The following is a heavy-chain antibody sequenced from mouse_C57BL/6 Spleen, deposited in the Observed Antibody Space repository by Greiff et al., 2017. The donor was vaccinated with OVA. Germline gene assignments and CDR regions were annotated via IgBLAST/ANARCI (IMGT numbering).Heavy chain of an antibody. CDR1: GYTLTSYW. D-gene: IGHD2-5*01. CDR3: ATAYYSNYGFAY. CDR2: IHPNSGST. J-gene: IGHJ3*01. V-gene: IGHV1-64*01. Sequence: QVQLQQPGAELVKPGASVKLSCKASGYTLTSYWMHWVKQRPGQGLEWIGMIHPNSGSTNYNEKFKSKATLTVDKSSSTAYMQLSSLTSEDSAVYYCATAYYSNYGFAYWGQGTLVTVSA.